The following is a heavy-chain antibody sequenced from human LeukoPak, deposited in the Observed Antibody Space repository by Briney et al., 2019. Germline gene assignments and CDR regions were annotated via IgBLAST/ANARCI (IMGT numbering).Heavy chain of an antibody. D-gene: IGHD2-2*01. CDR1: GFTFSNAW. J-gene: IGHJ4*02. CDR2: ISSSSSYI. V-gene: IGHV3-21*01. CDR3: ARDSIYGRPRADIVVVPAATAPIDY. Sequence: PGGSLRLSCAASGFTFSNAWMSWVRQAPGKGLEWVSSISSSSSYIYYADSVKGRFTISRDNAKNSLYLQMNSLRAEDTAVYYCARDSIYGRPRADIVVVPAATAPIDYWGQGTLVTVSS.